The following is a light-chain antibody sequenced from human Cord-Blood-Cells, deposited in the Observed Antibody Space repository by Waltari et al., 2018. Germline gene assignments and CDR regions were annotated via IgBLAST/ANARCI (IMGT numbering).Light chain of an antibody. J-gene: IGKJ3*01. CDR3: QQRSNWRFT. CDR2: DAS. CDR1: QSVSSY. Sequence: EIVLTQSPATLSLSPGERATLSCRASQSVSSYLAWYQQQPGQAPSLLIYDASNRATGIPARFRGSGSGTDFTLTISCLEPEDCAVYYCQQRSNWRFTFGPGTKVDI. V-gene: IGKV3-11*01.